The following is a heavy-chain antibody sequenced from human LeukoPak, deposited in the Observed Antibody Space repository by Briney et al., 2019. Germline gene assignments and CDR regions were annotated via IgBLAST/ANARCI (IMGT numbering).Heavy chain of an antibody. CDR3: ARDRDGYNAIDY. D-gene: IGHD5-24*01. V-gene: IGHV3-11*06. CDR1: GFTFSDYY. J-gene: IGHJ4*02. Sequence: GGSLRLSCAASGFTFSDYYMSWIRQAPGKGLEWVSYISSSSSYTNYADSVKGRFTISRDNSKNTLYLQMNSLRAEDTAVYYCARDRDGYNAIDYWGQGTLVTVSS. CDR2: ISSSSSYT.